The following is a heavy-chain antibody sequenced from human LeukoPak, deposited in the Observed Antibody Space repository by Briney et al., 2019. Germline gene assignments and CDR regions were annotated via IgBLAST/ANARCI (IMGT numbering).Heavy chain of an antibody. D-gene: IGHD1-26*01. J-gene: IGHJ4*02. Sequence: SETLSLTCTVSGYSISNAYYWGWIQQPPGKGLEWIGSLYHSGNTYYNPSLKSRVTTSVDTSKNRFSLKLTSVTAADTAVYYCARELHSGSYYFDYWGQGTLVTVSS. CDR3: ARELHSGSYYFDY. CDR1: GYSISNAYY. V-gene: IGHV4-38-2*02. CDR2: LYHSGNT.